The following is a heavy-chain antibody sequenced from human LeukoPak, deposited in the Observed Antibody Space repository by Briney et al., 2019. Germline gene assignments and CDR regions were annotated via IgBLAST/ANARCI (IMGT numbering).Heavy chain of an antibody. J-gene: IGHJ4*02. Sequence: SETLSLTCTVSGGSISSYYWTWIRQPPGKGLEWIGYIYYSGSTNYNPSLKSRVSISVDTSKNHFSLKLSSVTAADTAVYYCARGGTQQLVDWSQGTLVTVSS. V-gene: IGHV4-59*12. CDR2: IYYSGST. D-gene: IGHD6-13*01. CDR1: GGSISSYY. CDR3: ARGGTQQLVD.